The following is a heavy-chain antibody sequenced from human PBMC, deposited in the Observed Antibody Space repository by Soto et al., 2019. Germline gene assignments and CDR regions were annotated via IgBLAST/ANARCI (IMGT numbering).Heavy chain of an antibody. D-gene: IGHD7-27*01. CDR1: GGSISSYY. CDR2: IYYSGST. V-gene: IGHV4-59*01. Sequence: SETLSLTCTVSGGSISSYYWSWIRQPPGKGLEWIGYIYYSGSTNYNPSLKSRVTISVDTSKNQFSLKLSSVTAADTAVYYCARGELTGAGWFDPWGQGTLVTVSS. J-gene: IGHJ5*02. CDR3: ARGELTGAGWFDP.